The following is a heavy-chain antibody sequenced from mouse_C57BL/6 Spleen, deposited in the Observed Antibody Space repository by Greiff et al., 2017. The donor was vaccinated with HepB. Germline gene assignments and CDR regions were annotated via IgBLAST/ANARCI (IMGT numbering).Heavy chain of an antibody. Sequence: VQLQQSGPVLVKPGASVKMSCKASGYTFTDYYMNWVKQSHGKSLEWIGVINPYNGGTSYNQKFKGKATLTVDKSSSTAYMELNSLTSEDSAVYYCARGEGLRQDAMDYWGQGTSVTVSS. CDR3: ARGEGLRQDAMDY. J-gene: IGHJ4*01. CDR2: INPYNGGT. CDR1: GYTFTDYY. V-gene: IGHV1-19*01. D-gene: IGHD2-4*01.